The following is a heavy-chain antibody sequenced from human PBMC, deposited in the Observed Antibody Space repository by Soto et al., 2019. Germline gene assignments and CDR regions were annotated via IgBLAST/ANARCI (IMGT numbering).Heavy chain of an antibody. J-gene: IGHJ5*01. CDR2: ISGSGGST. Sequence: EVQLLESGGGLVQPGGSLRLSCAASGFTFSSYAMSWVRQAPGKGLEWVSAISGSGGSTFYPDSVKGRFTISRDTSKNTLFMQMNSLRAEDTAVYYCAKDRGRGYDWFDSWGQGTLVTVSS. D-gene: IGHD5-12*01. CDR1: GFTFSSYA. V-gene: IGHV3-23*01. CDR3: AKDRGRGYDWFDS.